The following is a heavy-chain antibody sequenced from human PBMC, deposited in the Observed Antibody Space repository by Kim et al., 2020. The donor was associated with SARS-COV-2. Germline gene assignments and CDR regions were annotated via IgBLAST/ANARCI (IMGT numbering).Heavy chain of an antibody. CDR3: AKDRGITMIVVVTV. D-gene: IGHD3-22*01. J-gene: IGHJ4*02. Sequence: ADSVKGRFTISRDNSKNTLYLQMNSLRAEDTAVYYCAKDRGITMIVVVTVWGQGTLVTVSS. V-gene: IGHV3-23*01.